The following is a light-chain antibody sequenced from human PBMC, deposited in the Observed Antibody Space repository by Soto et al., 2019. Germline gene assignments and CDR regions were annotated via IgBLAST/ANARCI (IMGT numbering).Light chain of an antibody. J-gene: IGLJ1*01. V-gene: IGLV2-14*01. CDR1: SSDVGGYNY. Sequence: QSWLTQPASVSGSPGQSITISCTGTSSDVGGYNYVSWYQQHPGKAPKLMISEVSNRPSGVSNRFSGSKSGNTASLTISGLQAEDEADYYCSSYTSSSTRVFGTGTKVTVL. CDR2: EVS. CDR3: SSYTSSSTRV.